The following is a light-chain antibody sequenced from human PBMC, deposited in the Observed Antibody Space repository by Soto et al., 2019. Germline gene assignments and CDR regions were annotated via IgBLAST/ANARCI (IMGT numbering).Light chain of an antibody. J-gene: IGLJ1*01. Sequence: QSVLTQPASVSGSLGQSITISCTGTSSDVGGYNYVSWYQQHPGKAPKLMIYEVSNRPSGVSNRFSGSKSGNTASLTISGLQAEDEADYYCSSYTSSSTYYVFGTGTKVTGL. CDR2: EVS. V-gene: IGLV2-14*01. CDR1: SSDVGGYNY. CDR3: SSYTSSSTYYV.